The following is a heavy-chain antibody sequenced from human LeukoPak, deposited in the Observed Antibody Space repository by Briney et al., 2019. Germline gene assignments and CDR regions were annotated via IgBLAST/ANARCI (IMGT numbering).Heavy chain of an antibody. D-gene: IGHD3-10*01. Sequence: GGSLRLSCAASGFTFTSYAMNWVRQAPGKGLEWVSAISGSGGSTYYADSVKGRFTISRDNSKNTLYLQMNSLRAEDTAVYYCAKAGGRFGPYYYMDVWGKGTTVTVSS. CDR1: GFTFTSYA. CDR2: ISGSGGST. V-gene: IGHV3-23*01. J-gene: IGHJ6*03. CDR3: AKAGGRFGPYYYMDV.